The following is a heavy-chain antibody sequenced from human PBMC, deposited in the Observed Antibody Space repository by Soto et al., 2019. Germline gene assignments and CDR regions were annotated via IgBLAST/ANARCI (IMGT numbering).Heavy chain of an antibody. Sequence: ASVKVSCKASGYTFTSYDINWVRQATGQGLEWMGWMNPNSGNTGYAQKFQGRVTMTRNTSISTAYRELSRPRSEDTAVYYCARAPLGGLDHWGQGTLVTVSS. D-gene: IGHD7-27*01. J-gene: IGHJ4*02. CDR1: GYTFTSYD. CDR2: MNPNSGNT. CDR3: ARAPLGGLDH. V-gene: IGHV1-8*01.